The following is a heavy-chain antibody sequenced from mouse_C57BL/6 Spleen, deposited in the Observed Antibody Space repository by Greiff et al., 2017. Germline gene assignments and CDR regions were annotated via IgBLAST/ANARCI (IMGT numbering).Heavy chain of an antibody. CDR1: RFTFSSYG. CDR2: ISSGGSYT. CDR3: ARHVYYSNYSYAMDY. J-gene: IGHJ4*01. Sequence: EVKLVESGGDLVKPGGSLKLSCAASRFTFSSYGMSWVRQTPDKRLEWVATISSGGSYTYYPDSVKGRFTISRDNAKNTLYLQMSSLKSEDTAMYYCARHVYYSNYSYAMDYWGQGTSVTVSS. V-gene: IGHV5-6*01. D-gene: IGHD2-5*01.